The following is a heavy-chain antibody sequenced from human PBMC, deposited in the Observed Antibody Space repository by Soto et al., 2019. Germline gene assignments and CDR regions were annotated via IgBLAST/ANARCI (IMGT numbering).Heavy chain of an antibody. D-gene: IGHD4-17*01. Sequence: QVQLVQSGAEVKKPGSSVKVSCKASGGTFSSYAISWVRQAPGQGLEWMGGIIPIFGTANYAQKFQGRVTITADESTSTAYMELSSLRSEDTAVYYCARDGDYGNYNYYGMDVWGQGTTVTVSS. CDR2: IIPIFGTA. V-gene: IGHV1-69*01. CDR1: GGTFSSYA. CDR3: ARDGDYGNYNYYGMDV. J-gene: IGHJ6*02.